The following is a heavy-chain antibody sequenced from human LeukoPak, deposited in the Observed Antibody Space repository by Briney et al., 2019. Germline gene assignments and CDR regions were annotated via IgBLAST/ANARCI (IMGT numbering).Heavy chain of an antibody. Sequence: PSETLSLTCTVSGGSISSSGYYWGWIRQPPGKGLEWIGSIYYSGSTYYNPSLKSRVTISVDTSKNQFSLKLSSVTAADTAVYYCARTTEGYCRGRSCYSYYYYMDVWGKGTTVTVSS. CDR2: IYYSGST. D-gene: IGHD2-15*01. V-gene: IGHV4-39*07. CDR1: GGSISSSGYY. CDR3: ARTTEGYCRGRSCYSYYYYMDV. J-gene: IGHJ6*03.